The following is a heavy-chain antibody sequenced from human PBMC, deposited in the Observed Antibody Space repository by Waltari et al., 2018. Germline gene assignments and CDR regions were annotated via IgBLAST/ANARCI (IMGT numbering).Heavy chain of an antibody. V-gene: IGHV3-72*01. Sequence: EVHLVESGGALVQPGGSLRLSCTASGLTLRDHYMAWVRQAPGKGLEWVASSRNKHNDYTTEYAASVKGRFAVSRDASDNSLYLQMSNLQSEDTAVYYCSRCFRIGDAWLNDYWGQGTLVTVTS. D-gene: IGHD3-9*01. J-gene: IGHJ4*02. CDR1: GLTLRDHY. CDR2: SRNKHNDYTT. CDR3: SRCFRIGDAWLNDY.